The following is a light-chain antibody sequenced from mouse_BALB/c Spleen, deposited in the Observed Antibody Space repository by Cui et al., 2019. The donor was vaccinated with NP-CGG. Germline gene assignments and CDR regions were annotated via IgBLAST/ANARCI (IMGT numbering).Light chain of an antibody. CDR3: ALWYSNHWV. Sequence: QAVVTQASALTTSPGETVTLTCRSSTGAGTTSNDANWVQEKPDHLFTGLIGCTNNRTPGVPARFSGSLIGDKAALTITGAQTEDEAIYFCALWYSNHWVFGGGTKLTVL. CDR1: TGAGTTSND. V-gene: IGLV1*01. CDR2: CTN. J-gene: IGLJ1*01.